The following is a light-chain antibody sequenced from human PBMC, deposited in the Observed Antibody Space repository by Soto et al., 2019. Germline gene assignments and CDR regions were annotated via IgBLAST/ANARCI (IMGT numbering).Light chain of an antibody. J-gene: IGKJ5*01. CDR3: QHNGRS. CDR2: DAS. CDR1: QSVSSY. V-gene: IGKV3-11*01. Sequence: EIVLPQSPATLSLSPGERAPLSCRASQSVSSYLAWYQQKPGQAPRLLIYDASNRATGISARFSGSGSGTDFTLIINRLDPEDSAVYYCQHNGRSFGQGTRLEIK.